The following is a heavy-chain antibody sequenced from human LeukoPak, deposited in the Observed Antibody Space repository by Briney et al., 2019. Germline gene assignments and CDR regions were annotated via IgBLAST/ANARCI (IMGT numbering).Heavy chain of an antibody. CDR1: GGTFSSYA. CDR2: IIPIFGTA. D-gene: IGHD5-18*01. CDR3: ARGTVDTAMVYYFDY. V-gene: IGHV1-69*05. Sequence: GASVKVSCKASGGTFSSYAISWVRQAPGQGLEWMGGIIPIFGTANYAQKFQGRVTITTDESTSTAYMELSSLRSVDTAVYYCARGTVDTAMVYYFDYWGQGTLVTVSS. J-gene: IGHJ4*02.